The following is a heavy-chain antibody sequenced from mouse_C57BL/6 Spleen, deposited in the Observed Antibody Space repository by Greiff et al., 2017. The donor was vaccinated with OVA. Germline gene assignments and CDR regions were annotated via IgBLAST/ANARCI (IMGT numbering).Heavy chain of an antibody. D-gene: IGHD1-1*01. CDR2: INPSNGGT. CDR1: GYTFTSYW. V-gene: IGHV1-53*01. Sequence: VQLQQSGTELVKPGASVKLSCKASGYTFTSYWMHWVKQRPGQGLEWIGNINPSNGGTNYNEKFKSKATLTVDKSSSTAYMQLSSLTSEDSAVYYCARLITTVEGDYFDYWGQGTTLTVSS. CDR3: ARLITTVEGDYFDY. J-gene: IGHJ2*01.